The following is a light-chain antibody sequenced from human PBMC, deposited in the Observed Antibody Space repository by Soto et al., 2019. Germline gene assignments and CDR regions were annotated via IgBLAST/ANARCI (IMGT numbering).Light chain of an antibody. CDR2: EVT. J-gene: IGLJ2*01. CDR3: SSYTISTTLVL. Sequence: QSALTQPASVSGSPGQSITISCTGTSSDIGGYKYVSWYQQRPGKAPKLIIYEVTNRPSGVSNRFSGSKSGNTASLTISGLQAEDEAAYYCSSYTISTTLVLFGGGTKVTVL. V-gene: IGLV2-14*01. CDR1: SSDIGGYKY.